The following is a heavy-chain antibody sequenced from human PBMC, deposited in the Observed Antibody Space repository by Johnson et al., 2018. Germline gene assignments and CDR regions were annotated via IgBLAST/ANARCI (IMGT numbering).Heavy chain of an antibody. D-gene: IGHD3-10*01. CDR2: LVSHSGDM. CDR3: VSPSGITYPYFQH. V-gene: IGHV3-9*01. Sequence: VQLVQSGGGWARPARSRKLSAPSSAFTFIITAMPGVGHPQGKCLNWVSGLVSHSGDMAYADAGKGRFTISRYNDKNSLFLQSNSLRPEDTALYYCVSPSGITYPYFQHWGQGTLVTVSS. J-gene: IGHJ1*01. CDR1: AFTFIITA.